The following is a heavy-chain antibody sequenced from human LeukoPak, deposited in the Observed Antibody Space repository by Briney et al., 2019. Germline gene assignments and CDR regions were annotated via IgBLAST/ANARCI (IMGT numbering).Heavy chain of an antibody. CDR3: ARCVWDYGAYYYYMDV. Sequence: SETLSLTCTVSGGSISCSSYYWGWIRQPPGKGLEWIGSIYYSGSTYYNPSLKSRVTISVDTSKNQFSLKLSSVTAADTAVYYCARCVWDYGAYYYYMDVWGKGTTVTVSS. D-gene: IGHD4-17*01. J-gene: IGHJ6*03. V-gene: IGHV4-39*01. CDR2: IYYSGST. CDR1: GGSISCSSYY.